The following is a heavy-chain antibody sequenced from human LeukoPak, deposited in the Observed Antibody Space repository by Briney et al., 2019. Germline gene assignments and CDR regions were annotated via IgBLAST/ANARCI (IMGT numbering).Heavy chain of an antibody. V-gene: IGHV3-23*01. D-gene: IGHD2-21*02. CDR2: ISGSGGST. CDR3: AKGLSIVVVTADN. CDR1: GFTFSSYA. J-gene: IGHJ4*02. Sequence: PGGALRLSCAASGFTFSSYAMSWVRQAPAKGLEWVSAISGSGGSTYYADSVKDRFAISRDNSKNTLYLQMNSLRAEDTAVYYCAKGLSIVVVTADNWGQGTLVTVSS.